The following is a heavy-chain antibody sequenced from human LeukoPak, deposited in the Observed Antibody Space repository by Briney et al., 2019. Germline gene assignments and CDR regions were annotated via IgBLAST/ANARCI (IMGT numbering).Heavy chain of an antibody. Sequence: SETLSLTCAVYGGSFSGYYWSWIRQPPGKGLEWIGEINHSGCTNYNPSLKSRVTISVDTSKNQFSLKLSSVTAADTAVYYCARGPRPTYYYGSGSYRGSYYFDYWGQGTLVTVSS. CDR1: GGSFSGYY. CDR3: ARGPRPTYYYGSGSYRGSYYFDY. J-gene: IGHJ4*02. D-gene: IGHD3-10*01. CDR2: INHSGCT. V-gene: IGHV4-34*01.